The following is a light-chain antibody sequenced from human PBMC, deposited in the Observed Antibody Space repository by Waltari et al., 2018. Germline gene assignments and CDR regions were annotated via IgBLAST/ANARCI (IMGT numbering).Light chain of an antibody. V-gene: IGLV1-40*01. CDR1: RPNIGAGYG. CDR3: QVYDTSLSGVV. J-gene: IGLJ3*02. CDR2: ANT. Sequence: QSVLTQPPSVSGAPGQRVTISCTGSRPNIGAGYGIHWYQQPPGTAPKLLIYANTNRPSGVPDRFSGSKSGTSVSLAIAGLQAEDEADYYCQVYDTSLSGVVFGGGTKLTVL.